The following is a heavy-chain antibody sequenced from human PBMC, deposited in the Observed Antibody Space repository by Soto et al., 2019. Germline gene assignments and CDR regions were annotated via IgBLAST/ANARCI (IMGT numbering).Heavy chain of an antibody. J-gene: IGHJ6*02. Sequence: QLQLQESGSGLVKPSQTLSLTCAVSGGSISSGGYSWSWIRQPPGKGLEWIGYIYHSGSTYYNPALQRRVTIPVDRSKNQFSLKLSSVTAADTAVYYWAREKRTRAGMDVWGQGTTVTVSS. CDR2: IYHSGST. CDR3: AREKRTRAGMDV. CDR1: GGSISSGGYS. V-gene: IGHV4-30-2*01.